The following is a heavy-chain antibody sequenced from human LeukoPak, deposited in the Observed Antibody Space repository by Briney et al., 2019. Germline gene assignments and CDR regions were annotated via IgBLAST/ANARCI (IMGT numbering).Heavy chain of an antibody. CDR3: ARGWLAETTVVTPYNY. D-gene: IGHD4-23*01. J-gene: IGHJ4*02. CDR2: IIPIFGTA. CDR1: GGSFSSYA. Sequence: SVKVSCTASGGSFSSYAINWVRQAPGQGLEWMGGIIPIFGTANYAQKFQDRVTITAVESMSTVYMELSSLRSEDTAVYYCARGWLAETTVVTPYNYWGQGTLVTVSS. V-gene: IGHV1-69*13.